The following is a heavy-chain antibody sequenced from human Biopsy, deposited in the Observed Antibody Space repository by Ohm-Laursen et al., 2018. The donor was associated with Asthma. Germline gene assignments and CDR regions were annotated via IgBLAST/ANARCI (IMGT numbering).Heavy chain of an antibody. D-gene: IGHD2-15*01. CDR1: GFSFSDYY. CDR2: ISSSGSTK. J-gene: IGHJ6*02. V-gene: IGHV3-11*01. Sequence: SLRLSCAASGFSFSDYYMTWMRQAPGKGLEWVYSISSSGSTKYPAESVQGRFTISRDNAQKSLFLQMNSLRAEDTAIYFCARVLQSCDRGPFYFFALDVWGQGTTVAVS. CDR3: ARVLQSCDRGPFYFFALDV.